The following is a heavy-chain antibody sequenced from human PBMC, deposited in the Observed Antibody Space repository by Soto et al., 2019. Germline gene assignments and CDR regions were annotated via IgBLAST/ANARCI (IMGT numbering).Heavy chain of an antibody. CDR2: ISSTTNYI. V-gene: IGHV3-21*01. Sequence: SGGSLRLSCAASGFTFSRYSMNWVRQAPGKGLEWVSSISSTTNYIYYADSMKGRFTVSRDNAKNSLYLDMNSLSAEDTAVYYCARESEDLTANFDYWGQGTLVTVSS. CDR1: GFTFSRYS. J-gene: IGHJ4*02. CDR3: ARESEDLTANFDY.